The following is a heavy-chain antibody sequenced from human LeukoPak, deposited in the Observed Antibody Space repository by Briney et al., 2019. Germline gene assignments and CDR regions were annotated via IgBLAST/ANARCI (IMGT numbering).Heavy chain of an antibody. V-gene: IGHV4-39*01. D-gene: IGHD6-13*01. J-gene: IGHJ6*02. CDR3: ASSYSSSWYYSYGMDV. CDR2: IYYSGST. CDR1: GGSISSSSYY. Sequence: PSETLSLTCTVSGGSISSSSYYWGWIRQPPGKGLEWIGSIYYSGSTYYNPSLKSRVTISVDTSKNQFSLKLSSVTAADTAVYYCASSYSSSWYYSYGMDVWGQGTTVTVSS.